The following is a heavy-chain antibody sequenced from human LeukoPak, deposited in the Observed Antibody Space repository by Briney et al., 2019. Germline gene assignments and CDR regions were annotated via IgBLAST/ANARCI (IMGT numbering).Heavy chain of an antibody. V-gene: IGHV1-69*05. CDR1: GGTFSSYA. D-gene: IGHD1-26*01. CDR2: IIPIFGTA. Sequence: SVKVSCKASGGTFSSYAISWVRQAPGQGLEWMGRIIPIFGTANYAQKLQGRVTITTDESTSTAYMELSSLRSEDTAVYYCASAGELAHFDYWGQGTLVTVSS. J-gene: IGHJ4*02. CDR3: ASAGELAHFDY.